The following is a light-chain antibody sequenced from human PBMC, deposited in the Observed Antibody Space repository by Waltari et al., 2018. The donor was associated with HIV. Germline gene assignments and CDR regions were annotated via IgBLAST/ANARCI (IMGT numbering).Light chain of an antibody. CDR3: QQYGSSPQT. Sequence: EVVLTQSPDTLSLSPGEGAVLSCRASQSVNSNSLAWYQQKPGQAPRLLIFAASSRANGIPDRFSGSGAGTDFTRAISELKPEEFATYYCQQYGSSPQTFGQGTKLEIK. CDR1: QSVNSNS. CDR2: AAS. J-gene: IGKJ2*01. V-gene: IGKV3-20*01.